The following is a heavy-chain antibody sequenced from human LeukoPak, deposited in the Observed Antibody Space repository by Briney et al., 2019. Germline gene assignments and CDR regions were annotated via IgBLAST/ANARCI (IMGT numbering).Heavy chain of an antibody. CDR2: INHSGST. Sequence: PSDTLSLTCAVYGGSFSGYYWSWIRQPPGKGLEWIGEINHSGSTNYNPSLKSRVTISVDTSKNQFSLKLSSVTAADTAVYYCARAYYYDSSGYIYWGQGTLVTVSS. CDR1: GGSFSGYY. V-gene: IGHV4-34*01. D-gene: IGHD3-22*01. CDR3: ARAYYYDSSGYIY. J-gene: IGHJ4*02.